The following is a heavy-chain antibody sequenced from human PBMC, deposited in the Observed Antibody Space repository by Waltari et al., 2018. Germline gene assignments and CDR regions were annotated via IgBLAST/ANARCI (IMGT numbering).Heavy chain of an antibody. V-gene: IGHV1-58*02. CDR2: IVVGSGNT. Sequence: QLVQSGAEVKKPGYSVKVSCKASGGTFSSYAISWVRQARGQRLEWIGWIVVGSGNTNYEQKFQERVTITRDMSTSTAYMELSSLRSEDTAVYYCAAGVHDYGDYRDYWGQGTLVTVSS. D-gene: IGHD4-17*01. J-gene: IGHJ4*02. CDR3: AAGVHDYGDYRDY. CDR1: GGTFSSYA.